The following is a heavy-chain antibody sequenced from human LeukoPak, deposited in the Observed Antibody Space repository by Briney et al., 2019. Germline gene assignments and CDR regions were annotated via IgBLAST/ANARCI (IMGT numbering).Heavy chain of an antibody. CDR2: INHSGST. D-gene: IGHD5-18*01. Sequence: PSETLSLTCAVYGGSFSGYYWSWIRQPPGKGLEWIGEINHSGSTNYNPSLKSRVTISVDTSKNQFSLKLSSVTAADTAVYYCARGPPYQRYSYGGFQHWGQGTLVTVSS. CDR1: GGSFSGYY. CDR3: ARGPPYQRYSYGGFQH. J-gene: IGHJ1*01. V-gene: IGHV4-34*01.